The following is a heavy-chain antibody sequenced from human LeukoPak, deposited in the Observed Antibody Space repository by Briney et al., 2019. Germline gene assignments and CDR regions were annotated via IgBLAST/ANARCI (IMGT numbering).Heavy chain of an antibody. J-gene: IGHJ4*02. CDR1: GGTLSSYA. V-gene: IGHV1-8*02. Sequence: ASVKVSCKASGGTLSSYAISWVRQATGQGLEWMGWMNPNSGNTGYAQKFQGRVTMTRNTSISTAYMELSSLRSEDTAVYYCARVPHHTAMVTGFDYWGQGTLVTVSS. CDR2: MNPNSGNT. CDR3: ARVPHHTAMVTGFDY. D-gene: IGHD5-18*01.